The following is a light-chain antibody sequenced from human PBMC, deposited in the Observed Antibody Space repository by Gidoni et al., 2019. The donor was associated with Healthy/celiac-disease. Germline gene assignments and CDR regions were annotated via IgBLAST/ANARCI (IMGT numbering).Light chain of an antibody. Sequence: ELVLTQSPATLSLSPGERATLSCRASQSVSSYLAWYQPKPGQAPRLLIYDASNRATGIPARFSGSGSGTDLTLTISSLEPEDFAVYYCQQRSNWPPTFGQGTRLEIK. J-gene: IGKJ5*01. CDR2: DAS. CDR3: QQRSNWPPT. CDR1: QSVSSY. V-gene: IGKV3-11*01.